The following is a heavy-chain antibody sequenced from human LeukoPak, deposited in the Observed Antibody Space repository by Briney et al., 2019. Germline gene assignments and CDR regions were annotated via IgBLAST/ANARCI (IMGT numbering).Heavy chain of an antibody. CDR3: AKEGVGTAVPRSAYYNYCAAV. CDR2: IWFDGSNT. V-gene: IGHV3-33*03. D-gene: IGHD2-21*02. CDR1: GFNFISYG. J-gene: IGHJ6*03. Sequence: PGGSLRLSCAASGFNFISYGMHWVRQAPGKGLEWVAAIWFDGSNTYYADSVKGRFTISRDSSKNTVYQQINRMSDDDTAVYYCAKEGVGTAVPRSAYYNYCAAVWRKGTTVSVSS.